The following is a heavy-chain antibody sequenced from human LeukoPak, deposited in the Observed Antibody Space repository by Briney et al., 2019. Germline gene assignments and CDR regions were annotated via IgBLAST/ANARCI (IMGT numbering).Heavy chain of an antibody. J-gene: IGHJ4*02. CDR1: GVSMSPLY. CDR3: ARGGVAAKYYFDF. V-gene: IGHV4-59*11. D-gene: IGHD3-10*01. Sequence: SETLSLTCTASGVSMSPLYWGWIRQPPGKGLEFIGYIFYSGSVNLNPSLKSRVTLSVDTSKNQISLKLNSVTAADTALYYCARGGVAAKYYFDFWGQGTLVTVSS. CDR2: IFYSGSV.